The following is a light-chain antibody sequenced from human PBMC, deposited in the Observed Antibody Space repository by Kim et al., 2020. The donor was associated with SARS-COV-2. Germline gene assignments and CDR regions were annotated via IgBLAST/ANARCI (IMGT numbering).Light chain of an antibody. CDR2: AAS. Sequence: IQLTQSPSSLSASVGDRVTITCRASQDISSYLAWYQQRPGKAPKLLIYAASTLQSGVPSRFSGSGSGTDFTLTISTLQPEDYATYYSQQLNSDSFTFGGGTKVDIK. V-gene: IGKV1-9*01. J-gene: IGKJ4*01. CDR1: QDISSY. CDR3: QQLNSDSFT.